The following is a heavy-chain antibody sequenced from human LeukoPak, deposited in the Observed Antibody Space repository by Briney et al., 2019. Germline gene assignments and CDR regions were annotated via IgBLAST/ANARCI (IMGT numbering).Heavy chain of an antibody. Sequence: SETLSLTCAVYGGSFSGYYWSWIRQPPGKGLEWIGEINHSGSTNYNPSLKSRVTISVDTSKNQFSLKLSSVTAADTAVYYCARRGGRIAARYNWFDPWGRGTLVTVSS. CDR2: INHSGST. CDR1: GGSFSGYY. V-gene: IGHV4-34*01. CDR3: ARRGGRIAARYNWFDP. J-gene: IGHJ5*02. D-gene: IGHD6-6*01.